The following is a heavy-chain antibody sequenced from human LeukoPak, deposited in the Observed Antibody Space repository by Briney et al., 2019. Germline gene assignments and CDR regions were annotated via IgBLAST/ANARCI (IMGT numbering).Heavy chain of an antibody. D-gene: IGHD3-10*01. CDR1: GFTFSSYS. J-gene: IGHJ4*02. V-gene: IGHV3-21*01. CDR2: ISSSSSYI. CDR3: AREPTYGSGSYHDY. Sequence: PGGSLRLSCAASGFTFSSYSMNWVRQAPGKGLEWVSSISSSSSYIYYADSVKGRFTISRDNAKNPLYLQMNSLRAEDTAVYYCAREPTYGSGSYHDYWGQGTLVTVSS.